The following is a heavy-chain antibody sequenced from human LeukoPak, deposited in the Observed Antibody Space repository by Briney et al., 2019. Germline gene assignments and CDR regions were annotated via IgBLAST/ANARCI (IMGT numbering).Heavy chain of an antibody. V-gene: IGHV4-61*02. CDR2: IYTSGST. CDR1: GGSISSGSYY. D-gene: IGHD3-3*01. Sequence: PSQTLSLTCTVSGGSISSGSYYWSWIRQPAGRGLEWIVRIYTSGSTNYNPSLKSRVTISVDTSKNQFSLKLSSVTAADTAVYYCARDREAPYDFWSGYSGGGNWFDPWGQGTLVTVSS. J-gene: IGHJ5*02. CDR3: ARDREAPYDFWSGYSGGGNWFDP.